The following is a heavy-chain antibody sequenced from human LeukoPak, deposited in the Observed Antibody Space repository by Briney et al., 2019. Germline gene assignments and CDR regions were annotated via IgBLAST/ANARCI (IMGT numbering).Heavy chain of an antibody. V-gene: IGHV3-23*01. D-gene: IGHD2-15*01. CDR1: GFTFSNSA. Sequence: GGSLRLSCAASGFTFSNSAMSWVRQAPGKGLEWVSAISGSGGTTYYTDSVKGRFTISRDNSKNTLYLQLNSPRAEDTAVYYCARGEDAGDYWGQGTLVTVSS. CDR3: ARGEDAGDY. CDR2: ISGSGGTT. J-gene: IGHJ4*02.